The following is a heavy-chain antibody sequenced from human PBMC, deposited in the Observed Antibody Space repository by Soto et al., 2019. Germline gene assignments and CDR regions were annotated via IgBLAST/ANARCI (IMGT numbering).Heavy chain of an antibody. CDR3: SIDFPLSAARCCTGFFDY. J-gene: IGHJ4*02. D-gene: IGHD1-26*01. CDR2: ISRDGTTI. Sequence: PGGSLRLSCAASGFTLESYDMNWVRQAPGKGLEWLSFISRDGTTIYYADSVKGRFTVFRDNAKNSMYLEMNSLRAEDTAVYYCSIDFPLSAARCCTGFFDYWGRGTLVTVSS. V-gene: IGHV3-48*03. CDR1: GFTLESYD.